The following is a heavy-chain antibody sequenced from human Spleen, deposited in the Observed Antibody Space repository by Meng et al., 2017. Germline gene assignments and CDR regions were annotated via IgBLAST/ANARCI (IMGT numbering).Heavy chain of an antibody. Sequence: GGSLRLSCAASGFTFSSYWMHWVRQAPGKGLVWVSRINSDGSTTFYADSVKGRFTISRDDAKNTVYLQMNSLRAEDTAVYYCARDADWVIFDHWGQGALVTVSS. CDR2: INSDGSTT. CDR1: GFTFSSYW. J-gene: IGHJ4*02. D-gene: IGHD3-9*01. V-gene: IGHV3-74*01. CDR3: ARDADWVIFDH.